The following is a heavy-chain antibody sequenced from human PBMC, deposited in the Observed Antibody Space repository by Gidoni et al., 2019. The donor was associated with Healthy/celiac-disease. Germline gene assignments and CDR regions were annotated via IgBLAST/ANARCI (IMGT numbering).Heavy chain of an antibody. J-gene: IGHJ4*02. Sequence: EVQLVESGVVVVQPGGSLRLSCAASGFPVASYTMHWVRQPPGKGLEWVSLITWDGVRTFYGDYVKGRFTISRDNSKNSLYLQMNSLRTEDTALYYCARVSHRRNSRSELDYWGQGTLVTVSS. D-gene: IGHD3-10*01. CDR1: GFPVASYT. CDR3: ARVSHRRNSRSELDY. CDR2: ITWDGVRT. V-gene: IGHV3-43*01.